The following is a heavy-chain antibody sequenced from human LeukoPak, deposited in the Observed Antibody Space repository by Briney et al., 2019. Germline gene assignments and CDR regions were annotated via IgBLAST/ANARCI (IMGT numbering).Heavy chain of an antibody. CDR1: GDSFNSNY. J-gene: IGHJ4*02. D-gene: IGHD2-15*01. Sequence: PSETLSLTCSVSGDSFNSNYWSWMRQPPGKGLEWIGYIYYGGSTNYNPSLKSRVSMSVDTYKNQFSLNLSSVTAADTAVYHCARLLAGCPGGRCRAHFDYWAREPWSPSPQ. CDR3: ARLLAGCPGGRCRAHFDY. V-gene: IGHV4-59*01. CDR2: IYYGGST.